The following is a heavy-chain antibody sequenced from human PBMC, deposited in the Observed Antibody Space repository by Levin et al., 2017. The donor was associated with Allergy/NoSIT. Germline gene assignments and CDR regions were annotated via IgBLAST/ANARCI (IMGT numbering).Heavy chain of an antibody. Sequence: GESLKISCTASGFTFGGYAMSWFRQAPGKGLEWVGFIRSKAYGATTEYAASVKGRFTISRDDSESIAYLQMNSLKTEDTAVYYCTRDHFRPGDYFDYWGQGTLVTVSS. J-gene: IGHJ4*02. CDR3: TRDHFRPGDYFDY. CDR2: IRSKAYGATT. V-gene: IGHV3-49*03. CDR1: GFTFGGYA. D-gene: IGHD3-3*02.